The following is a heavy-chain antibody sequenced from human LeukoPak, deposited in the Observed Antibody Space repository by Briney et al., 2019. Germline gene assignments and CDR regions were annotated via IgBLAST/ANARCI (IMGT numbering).Heavy chain of an antibody. CDR3: AFTPTIVVVITNIWLKY. CDR2: ISGSGDST. V-gene: IGHV3-23*01. J-gene: IGHJ4*02. CDR1: GFTFSTYD. Sequence: PGGSLRLSCAASGFTFSTYDMSWVRQAPGKGLEWVSGISGSGDSTYYADSVKGRFTISRDNSANTLYQQMNSLRVEETAVYYCAFTPTIVVVITNIWLKYWGQGTLVTVSS. D-gene: IGHD3-22*01.